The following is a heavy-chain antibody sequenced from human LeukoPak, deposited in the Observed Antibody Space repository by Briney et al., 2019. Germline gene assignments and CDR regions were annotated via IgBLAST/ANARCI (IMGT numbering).Heavy chain of an antibody. D-gene: IGHD3-9*01. CDR3: AKDRILRYFDWLLED. Sequence: HAGGSLRLSCAASGFTFDDYTMHWVRQAPGKGLEWVSLISWDGGSTYYADSVKGRFTISRGNSKNSLYLQMNSLRTEDTALYYCAKDRILRYFDWLLEDWGQGTLVTVSS. CDR2: ISWDGGST. CDR1: GFTFDDYT. V-gene: IGHV3-43*01. J-gene: IGHJ1*01.